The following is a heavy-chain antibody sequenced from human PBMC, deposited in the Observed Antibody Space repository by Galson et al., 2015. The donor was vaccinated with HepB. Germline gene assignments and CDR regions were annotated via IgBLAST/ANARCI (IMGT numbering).Heavy chain of an antibody. CDR2: IIPIFGIA. CDR1: GGTFSSYA. V-gene: IGHV1-69*10. Sequence: SVKVSCKASGGTFSSYAISWVRQAPGQGLEWMGGIIPIFGIANYAQKFQGRVTITADKSTSTAYMELSSLRSEDTAVYYCARGNSSGYYFDYWGQGTLVTVSS. J-gene: IGHJ4*02. CDR3: ARGNSSGYYFDY. D-gene: IGHD3-22*01.